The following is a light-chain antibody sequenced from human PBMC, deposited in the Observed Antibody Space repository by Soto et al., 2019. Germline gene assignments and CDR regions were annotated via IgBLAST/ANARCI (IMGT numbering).Light chain of an antibody. CDR2: ATS. CDR1: QGIAPY. V-gene: IGKV1-27*01. Sequence: DVQMTQSPSSLSAFVGDRVTITCRASQGIAPYLAWFQQKPGKVPKLLIYATSTLQSGVPSRFSGSGSGTDFTLTISSLQPEDVATYYCQKYDSVPLTFGGGTKLDIK. J-gene: IGKJ4*01. CDR3: QKYDSVPLT.